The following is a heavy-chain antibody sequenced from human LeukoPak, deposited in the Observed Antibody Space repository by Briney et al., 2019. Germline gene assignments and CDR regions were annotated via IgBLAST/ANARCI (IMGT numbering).Heavy chain of an antibody. Sequence: GGSLRLSCAASGFTFSSYAMSWVRQAPGKGLEWVSSISSSSSYIYYADSVKGRFTISRDNAKNSLYLQMNSLRAEDTAVYYCARDIIVGATAFDYWGQGTLVTVSS. D-gene: IGHD1-26*01. V-gene: IGHV3-21*01. J-gene: IGHJ4*02. CDR2: ISSSSSYI. CDR1: GFTFSSYA. CDR3: ARDIIVGATAFDY.